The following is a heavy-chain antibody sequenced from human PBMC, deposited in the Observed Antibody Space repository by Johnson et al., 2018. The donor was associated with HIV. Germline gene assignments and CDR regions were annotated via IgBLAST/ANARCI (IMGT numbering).Heavy chain of an antibody. CDR2: INTGGGT. CDR1: GFTVSSNY. Sequence: MLLVESGGGLVQPGGSLRLSCAASGFTVSSNYMRWVRQAPGKGLEWVSVINTGGGTYYADSVKGRFTISRDNSKNTLYLQMNSLRAEDTAVYYCARSVGYCSGGSCSPDAFDIWGQGTMVTVSS. J-gene: IGHJ3*02. CDR3: ARSVGYCSGGSCSPDAFDI. D-gene: IGHD2-15*01. V-gene: IGHV3-66*02.